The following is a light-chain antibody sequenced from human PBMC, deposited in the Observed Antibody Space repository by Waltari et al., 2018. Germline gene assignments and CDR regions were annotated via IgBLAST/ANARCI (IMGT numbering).Light chain of an antibody. CDR3: GTWDSGLSVVV. CDR2: GRD. V-gene: IGLV1-51*01. CDR1: SSNIGDYF. J-gene: IGLJ2*01. Sequence: QSVLTQPPSVSAAPGQKVTISCSGSSSNIGDYFVSWYQHLPGTAPKLLIYGRDKGPSGMPDRFSGSKSGTSATLGITGLQTGDEADYYCGTWDSGLSVVVFGGGTKVTVL.